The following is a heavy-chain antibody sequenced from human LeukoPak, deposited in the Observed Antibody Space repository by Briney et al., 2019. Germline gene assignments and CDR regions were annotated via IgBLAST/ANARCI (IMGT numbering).Heavy chain of an antibody. Sequence: ASVKVSCKASGYRFISNYIQWVRQAPGLGPEWMGWMHPGNGNTRYAEKFQGRVTMTRDTSINTAYMDLNSLRSDDTAVYYCAREGSYCVGGDCYSFDFWGQGTLINVSS. J-gene: IGHJ4*02. CDR2: MHPGNGNT. CDR3: AREGSYCVGGDCYSFDF. V-gene: IGHV1-2*02. CDR1: GYRFISNY. D-gene: IGHD2-21*02.